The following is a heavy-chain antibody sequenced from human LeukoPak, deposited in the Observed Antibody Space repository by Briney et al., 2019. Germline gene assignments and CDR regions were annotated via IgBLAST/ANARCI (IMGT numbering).Heavy chain of an antibody. D-gene: IGHD4-23*01. CDR3: ARRVHGGTLDY. CDR1: GGSVSSGISY. V-gene: IGHV4-61*01. CDR2: ISDSGGS. Sequence: SETLSLTCSVSGGSVSSGISYWSWIRQPPGEGLEWIAYISDSGGSDYNPSLRGRVTISLDTSKNQFSLKLSSVTAADSAVYYCARRVHGGTLDYWGQGTLVTVSS. J-gene: IGHJ4*02.